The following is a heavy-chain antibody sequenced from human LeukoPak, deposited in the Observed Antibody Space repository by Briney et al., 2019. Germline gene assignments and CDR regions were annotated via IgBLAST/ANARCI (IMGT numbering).Heavy chain of an antibody. J-gene: IGHJ3*02. D-gene: IGHD3-22*01. Sequence: SETLSLTCTVSGGSISSGGYYWSWIRQPPGKGLEWIGYIYHSGSTYYNPSLKSRVTISVDRSKNQFSLKLSSVTAADTAVYYCARAYYDSGYAFDIWGQGTMVTVSS. CDR1: GGSISSGGYY. V-gene: IGHV4-30-2*01. CDR3: ARAYYDSGYAFDI. CDR2: IYHSGST.